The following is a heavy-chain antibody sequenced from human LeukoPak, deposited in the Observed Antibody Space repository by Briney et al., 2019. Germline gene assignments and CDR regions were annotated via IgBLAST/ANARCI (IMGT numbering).Heavy chain of an antibody. CDR3: ARYPSRYYDILTGYTHLDY. CDR1: GYTFTGYY. CDR2: ISAYNGNT. Sequence: GASVKVSCKASGYTFTGYYMHWVRQAPGQGLEWMGWISAYNGNTNYAQKLQGRVTMTTDTSTSTAYMELRSLRSDDTAVYYCARYPSRYYDILTGYTHLDYWGQGTLVTVSS. J-gene: IGHJ4*02. V-gene: IGHV1-18*04. D-gene: IGHD3-9*01.